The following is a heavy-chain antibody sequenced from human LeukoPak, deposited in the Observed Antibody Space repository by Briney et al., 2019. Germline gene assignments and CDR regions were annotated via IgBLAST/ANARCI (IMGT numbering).Heavy chain of an antibody. CDR2: INPNSGGT. J-gene: IGHJ4*02. CDR1: GYTFTGYY. D-gene: IGHD4-11*01. V-gene: IGHV1-2*02. Sequence: ASVKVSCKASGYTFTGYYMHWVRQAPGQGLEWMGWINPNSGGTNYAQKFQGRVTMTRDTSISTAYMELSRLRSDDTAVYYCARVGHSNYEGIDYWGQGTLSPSPQ. CDR3: ARVGHSNYEGIDY.